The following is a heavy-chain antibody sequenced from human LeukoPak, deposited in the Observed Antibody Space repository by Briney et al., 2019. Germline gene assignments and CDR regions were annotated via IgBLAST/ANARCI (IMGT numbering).Heavy chain of an antibody. J-gene: IGHJ6*03. CDR3: ARDSEDDFWSGYHYMDV. Sequence: SETLSLTCAVSGYSISSGYYWGWIRQPPGKGLEWIGSIYHSGSTYYNPSLKSRVTISVDTSKNQFSLKLSSVTAADTAVYYCARDSEDDFWSGYHYMDVWGKGTTVTVSS. CDR2: IYHSGST. D-gene: IGHD3-3*01. V-gene: IGHV4-38-2*02. CDR1: GYSISSGYY.